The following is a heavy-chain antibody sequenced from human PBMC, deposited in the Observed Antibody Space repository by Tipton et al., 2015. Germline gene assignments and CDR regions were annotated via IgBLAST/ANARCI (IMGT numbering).Heavy chain of an antibody. D-gene: IGHD6-19*01. Sequence: QLVQSGAEMKKPGASLKISCKASGYTFDTYYINWVRQAPGQGLEWMGWISAFSGNTNYAQKFQGRVTMTTDTSTTTAYMELRSLRFDDTAVYYCARGDSSGPDYRGQGTLVTVSS. CDR2: ISAFSGNT. CDR1: GYTFDTYY. V-gene: IGHV1-18*01. CDR3: ARGDSSGPDY. J-gene: IGHJ4*02.